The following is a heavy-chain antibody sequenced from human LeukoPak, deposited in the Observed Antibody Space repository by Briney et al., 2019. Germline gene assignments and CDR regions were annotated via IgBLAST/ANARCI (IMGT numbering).Heavy chain of an antibody. CDR3: ARTYYDFWSGLDY. CDR1: GYSFTSYW. Sequence: GESLKISCKGSGYSFTSYWIGWVRPMPGKGLEWMGIIYPGDSDTRYSPSFQGQVTISADKSTSTAYLQWSSLKASDTAMYYCARTYYDFWSGLDYWGQGTLVTVSS. D-gene: IGHD3-3*01. V-gene: IGHV5-51*01. J-gene: IGHJ4*02. CDR2: IYPGDSDT.